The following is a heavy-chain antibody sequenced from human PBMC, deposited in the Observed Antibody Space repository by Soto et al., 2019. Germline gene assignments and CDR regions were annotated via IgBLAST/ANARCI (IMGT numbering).Heavy chain of an antibody. CDR3: ARSDSSDTYYFDY. Sequence: GGSMRLSCAASGFTFSSYGMHWARQAPGKGLEWVAVIWYDGSNKYYADSVKGRFTISRDNSKNTLYLQMNSLRAEDTAVYYCARSDSSDTYYFDYWGQGTLVTVSS. J-gene: IGHJ4*02. D-gene: IGHD3-22*01. CDR2: IWYDGSNK. CDR1: GFTFSSYG. V-gene: IGHV3-33*01.